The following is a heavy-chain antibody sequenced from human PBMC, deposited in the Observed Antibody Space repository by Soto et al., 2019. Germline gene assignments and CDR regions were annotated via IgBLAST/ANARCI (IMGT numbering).Heavy chain of an antibody. V-gene: IGHV1-18*01. Sequence: QVQLVQSGAEVKKPGASVKVSCKASGYTFTSYGISWVRQAPGQGLEWMGWISAYNGNTNYAQKLQGRVTMTTDTSTSTACVELRSLISDYTAVYYCARQTPYSSCWLPVNYLGQGTLVTVSS. CDR3: ARQTPYSSCWLPVNY. J-gene: IGHJ4*02. CDR2: ISAYNGNT. CDR1: GYTFTSYG. D-gene: IGHD6-19*01.